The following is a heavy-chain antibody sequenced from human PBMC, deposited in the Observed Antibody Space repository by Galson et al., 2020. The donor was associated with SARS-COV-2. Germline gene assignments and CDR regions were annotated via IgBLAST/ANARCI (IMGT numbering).Heavy chain of an antibody. Sequence: GGSLRLSCAASGFTFSSYAMHWVRQAPGKGLEWVAVISYDGSNKYYADSVKGRFTISRDNSKNTLYLQMNSLRAEDTAVYYCARGRGGGYYDGFDYWCQGSLVTFSS. CDR1: GFTFSSYA. D-gene: IGHD1-26*01. CDR3: ARGRGGGYYDGFDY. CDR2: ISYDGSNK. J-gene: IGHJ4*02. V-gene: IGHV3-30*04.